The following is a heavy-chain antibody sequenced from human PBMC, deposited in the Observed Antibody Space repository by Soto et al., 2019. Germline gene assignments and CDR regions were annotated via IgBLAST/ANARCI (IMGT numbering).Heavy chain of an antibody. V-gene: IGHV3-48*02. CDR2: ISSSSSTI. CDR3: ARGGIAVAGTTTYLH. CDR1: GFTFSSYS. Sequence: GGSLRLSCAASGFTFSSYSMNWVRQAPGKGLEWVSYISSSSSTIYYADSVKGRFTISRDNAKNSLYLQMNSLRDEDTAVYYCARGGIAVAGTTTYLHWGQGTLVTVSS. D-gene: IGHD6-19*01. J-gene: IGHJ4*02.